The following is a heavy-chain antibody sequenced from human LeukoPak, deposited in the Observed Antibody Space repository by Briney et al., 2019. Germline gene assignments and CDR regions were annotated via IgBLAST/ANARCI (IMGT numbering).Heavy chain of an antibody. J-gene: IGHJ6*04. V-gene: IGHV3-30*18. CDR3: AKENDDILTGYHYYYYGMDV. D-gene: IGHD3-9*01. Sequence: GGSLRLSCAASGFTFSSYGMHWVRQAPGKGLEWVAVISCDGSNKYYADSVKGRFTISRDNSKNTLYLQMNSLRAEDTAVYYCAKENDDILTGYHYYYYGMDVWGKGTTVTVSS. CDR1: GFTFSSYG. CDR2: ISCDGSNK.